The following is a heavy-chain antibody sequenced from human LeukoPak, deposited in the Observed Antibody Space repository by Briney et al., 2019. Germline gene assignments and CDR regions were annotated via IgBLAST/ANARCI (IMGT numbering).Heavy chain of an antibody. CDR1: GFTFSSYW. CDR3: ARGRLSITMIVVWGMDV. Sequence: GGSLRLSCAASGFTFSSYWMSWVRQAPGKGLEWVANIKQDGSEKYYVDSVKGRFTISRGNAKSSLYLQMNSLRAEDTAVYYCARGRLSITMIVVWGMDVWGQGTTVTVSS. D-gene: IGHD3-22*01. J-gene: IGHJ6*02. V-gene: IGHV3-7*01. CDR2: IKQDGSEK.